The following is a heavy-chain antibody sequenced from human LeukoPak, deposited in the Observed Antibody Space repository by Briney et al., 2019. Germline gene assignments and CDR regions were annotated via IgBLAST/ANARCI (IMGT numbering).Heavy chain of an antibody. CDR3: ARTRSDGDYYS. CDR2: ISGSGGST. Sequence: QTGGSLRLSCAASGFTFSSYAMSWVRQAPGKGLEWVSAISGSGGSTYYADSVKDRFTISRDNSKNTLFLQMNSLRAEDTAIYYCARTRSDGDYYSWGQGTLVTVSS. J-gene: IGHJ4*02. CDR1: GFTFSSYA. D-gene: IGHD2-21*01. V-gene: IGHV3-23*01.